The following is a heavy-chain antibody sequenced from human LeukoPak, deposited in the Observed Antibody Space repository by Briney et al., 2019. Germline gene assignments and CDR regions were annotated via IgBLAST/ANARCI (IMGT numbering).Heavy chain of an antibody. CDR2: IYTSAST. D-gene: IGHD5-12*01. Sequence: SETVSLMCTVCGGSISIGSYYGSWFRKPAAKVLEWIGRIYTSASTYYNPSLKSRVTISADTSKNQFSLNVSSVTAADTAVYYCARATSSYFYYMDVWGKGTTVTISS. CDR3: ARATSSYFYYMDV. J-gene: IGHJ6*03. V-gene: IGHV4-61*02. CDR1: GGSISIGSYY.